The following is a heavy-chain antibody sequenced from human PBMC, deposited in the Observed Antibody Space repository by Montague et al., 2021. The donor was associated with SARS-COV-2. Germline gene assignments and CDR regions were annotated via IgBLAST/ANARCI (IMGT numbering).Heavy chain of an antibody. CDR1: GFTFSSYA. J-gene: IGHJ3*02. D-gene: IGHD6-13*01. V-gene: IGHV3-23*01. CDR2: ISISDGNT. Sequence: SIRLSCAASGFTFSSYAMSWVRQAPGKGLEWVSTISISDGNTYYADSVKGRFTISRDKSKNTLYLQMNSLRAEDTAVYYCAKDRQLVGDNAFDIWGQGTMVTVSS. CDR3: AKDRQLVGDNAFDI.